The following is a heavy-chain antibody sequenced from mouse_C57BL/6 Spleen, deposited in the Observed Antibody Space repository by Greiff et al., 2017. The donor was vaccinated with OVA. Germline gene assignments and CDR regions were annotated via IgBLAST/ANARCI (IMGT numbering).Heavy chain of an antibody. CDR3: ARSGTTADWYFDV. V-gene: IGHV1-82*01. Sequence: VKLMESGPELVKPGASVKISCKASGYAFSSSWMNWVKQRPGKGLEWIGRIYPGDGDTNYNGKFKGKATLTADKSSSTAYMQLSSLTSEDSAVYVCARSGTTADWYFDVWGTGTTVTVSS. D-gene: IGHD1-2*01. CDR2: IYPGDGDT. CDR1: GYAFSSSW. J-gene: IGHJ1*03.